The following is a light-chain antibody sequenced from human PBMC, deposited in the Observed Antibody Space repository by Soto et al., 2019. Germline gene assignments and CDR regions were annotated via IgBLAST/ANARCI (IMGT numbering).Light chain of an antibody. CDR3: QQRSNWPVT. Sequence: EIVLTQSPGTLSLSPGERATLSCRARQSVSSYLAWYQQKPGQAPRLPIYDASTRATGISARFSGSGSGTDFTLTISSLEPEDFAVYYCQQRSNWPVTFGQGTRVEVK. J-gene: IGKJ1*01. CDR1: QSVSSY. CDR2: DAS. V-gene: IGKV3-11*01.